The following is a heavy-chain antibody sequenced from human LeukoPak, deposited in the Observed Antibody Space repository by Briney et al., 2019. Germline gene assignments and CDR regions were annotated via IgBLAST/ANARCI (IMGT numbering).Heavy chain of an antibody. CDR1: GGSISSGGYY. V-gene: IGHV4-30-2*01. Sequence: PSETLSLTCTVSGGSISSGGYYWSWIRQPPGKGLEWIGYIYHSGSTYYNPSLKSRVTISVDRSKNQFSLKLSSVTAADTAVYYCARGSRDSRGWYHFDYWGQGTLVTVSS. J-gene: IGHJ4*02. CDR3: ARGSRDSRGWYHFDY. CDR2: IYHSGST. D-gene: IGHD6-19*01.